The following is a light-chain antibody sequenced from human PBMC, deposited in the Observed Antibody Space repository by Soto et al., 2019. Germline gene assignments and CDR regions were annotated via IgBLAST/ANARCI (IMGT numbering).Light chain of an antibody. V-gene: IGLV2-14*01. J-gene: IGLJ3*02. Sequence: QSALTQPASVSGSPGQSITISCTGTSSDVGGYNYVSWYQQHPGKAPKLIIYEVSNRPSGVSNRLSGSKSGNTASLTISGLQADDEADYYCCSYTSSSIRVFGGGTKLTVL. CDR2: EVS. CDR3: CSYTSSSIRV. CDR1: SSDVGGYNY.